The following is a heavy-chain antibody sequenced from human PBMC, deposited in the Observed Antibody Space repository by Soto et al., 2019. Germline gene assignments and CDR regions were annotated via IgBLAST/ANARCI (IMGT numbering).Heavy chain of an antibody. D-gene: IGHD2-21*02. J-gene: IGHJ6*03. CDR1: GFTFSSYG. Sequence: QVQLVESGGGVVQPGRSLRLSCAASGFTFSSYGMHWVRQAPGKGLEWVAVISYDGSNKYYADSVKGRFTISRDNSKNTLYLQMNSLRAEDTAVYYCAKDGLRGKNGYYYYYMDVWGKGTTVTVSS. CDR3: AKDGLRGKNGYYYYYMDV. V-gene: IGHV3-30*18. CDR2: ISYDGSNK.